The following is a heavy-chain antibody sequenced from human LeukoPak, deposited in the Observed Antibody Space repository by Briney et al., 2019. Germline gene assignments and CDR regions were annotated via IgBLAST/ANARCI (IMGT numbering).Heavy chain of an antibody. D-gene: IGHD6-19*01. CDR3: ARGLTLFSAGAFDY. Sequence: GESLKISCKASGYDFTSYWIGWVRQVPGKGLEWMGIIRTGVSDTRHSPSFQGQVTMSVDKSISTAYLQWSSLKASDTAIYYCARGLTLFSAGAFDYWGLGTLVTVSS. CDR2: IRTGVSDT. J-gene: IGHJ4*02. V-gene: IGHV5-51*01. CDR1: GYDFTSYW.